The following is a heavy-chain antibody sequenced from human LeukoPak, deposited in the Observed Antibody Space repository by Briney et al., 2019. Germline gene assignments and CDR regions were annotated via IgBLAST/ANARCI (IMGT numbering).Heavy chain of an antibody. J-gene: IGHJ1*01. CDR2: LNPDGSVG. D-gene: IGHD1-26*01. V-gene: IGHV3-7*02. CDR3: LAWASPTPY. Sequence: PGGPLRLSCTVSEFTFSTSWMNWVRQAPGKGLEWVANLNPDGSVGRYVDSVKGRFSVSRDNGQNTGYLQMNSLRVDDTGVYFCLAWASPTPYWGPGTPVAVSS. CDR1: EFTFSTSW.